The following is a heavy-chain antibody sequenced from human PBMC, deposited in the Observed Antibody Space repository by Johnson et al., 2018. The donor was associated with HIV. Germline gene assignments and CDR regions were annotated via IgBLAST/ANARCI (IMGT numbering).Heavy chain of an antibody. J-gene: IGHJ3*02. D-gene: IGHD7-27*01. Sequence: VQLVESGGGLVQPGGSLRLSCAASGFTFSSYWMSWVRQAPGKGLEWVANIKQDGSEQYYVDSVKGRFTIPRDNAKNSLYLQMNSLRAEDTAVDYCARQLATGDDAFDIWGQGTMVTVSS. CDR2: IKQDGSEQ. CDR3: ARQLATGDDAFDI. CDR1: GFTFSSYW. V-gene: IGHV3-7*01.